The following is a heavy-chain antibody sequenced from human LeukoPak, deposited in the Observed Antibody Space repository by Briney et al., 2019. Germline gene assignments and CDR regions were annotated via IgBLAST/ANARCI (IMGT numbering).Heavy chain of an antibody. Sequence: GGSLRLSCAASGLTFSSYAMSWVRQAPGKGLEWVSAISGSGGSTYYADSVKGRFTISRDNSKNTLYLQMNSLRAEDTAVYYCAKVPVWFGELLANWFDPWGQGTLVTVSP. CDR3: AKVPVWFGELLANWFDP. D-gene: IGHD3-10*01. CDR2: ISGSGGST. V-gene: IGHV3-23*01. CDR1: GLTFSSYA. J-gene: IGHJ5*02.